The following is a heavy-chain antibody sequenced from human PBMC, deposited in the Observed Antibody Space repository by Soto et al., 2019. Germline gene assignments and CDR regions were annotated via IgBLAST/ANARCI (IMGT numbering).Heavy chain of an antibody. CDR2: IWYDGSNK. D-gene: IGHD3-3*01. V-gene: IGHV3-33*01. Sequence: QVQLVESGGGVVQPGRSLRLSCAASGFTFSSYGMHWVRQAPGKGLEWVAVIWYDGSNKYYADSVKGRFTISRDNSKNTLYLQMNSLRAEDTAVYYCARAPVDDFWSGYWGGNWYFDLWGRGTLVTVSS. CDR1: GFTFSSYG. CDR3: ARAPVDDFWSGYWGGNWYFDL. J-gene: IGHJ2*01.